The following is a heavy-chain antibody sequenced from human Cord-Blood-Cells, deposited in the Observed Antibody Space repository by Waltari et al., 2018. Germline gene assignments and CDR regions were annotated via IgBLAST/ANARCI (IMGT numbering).Heavy chain of an antibody. D-gene: IGHD3-9*01. CDR2: INHSGST. CDR1: GGSFSGYD. J-gene: IGHJ3*02. Sequence: QVQLQQWGAGLLKPSETMSLTCAVYGGSFSGYDWGWIRQPPGKGLEWIGEINHSGSTNYNPSLKSRVTISVDTSKNQFSLKLSSVTAADTAVYYCARGDNPGAFDIWGQGTMVTVSS. V-gene: IGHV4-34*01. CDR3: ARGDNPGAFDI.